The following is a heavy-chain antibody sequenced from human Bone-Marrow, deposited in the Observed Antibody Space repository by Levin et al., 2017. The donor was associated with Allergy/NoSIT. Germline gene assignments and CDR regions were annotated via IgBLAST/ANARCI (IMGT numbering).Heavy chain of an antibody. CDR1: GYTFTHYY. D-gene: IGHD3-10*01. V-gene: IGHV1-46*01. J-gene: IGHJ5*02. CDR2: INPLTGNS. CDR3: ATQGAIYYGSGNWFDP. Sequence: GASVKVSCKASGYTFTHYYIHWVRRAPGQGLEWMAMINPLTGNSDYAQQFQGRLTVTRDTSTSTVYMELTSLISRDTGVYYCATQGAIYYGSGNWFDPWGQGTLVTVSS.